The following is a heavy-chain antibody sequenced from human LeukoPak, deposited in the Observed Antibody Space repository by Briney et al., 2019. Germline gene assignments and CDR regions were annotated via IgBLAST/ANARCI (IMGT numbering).Heavy chain of an antibody. Sequence: GESLRLSCAASGFTFSSYGMHWVRQAPGKGLEWVAVIWYDGSNKYYADTVKGRFTISRDNSKNTLYLQMNSLRAEDTAVYYCASSWYYDSSGYLDYWGQGTLVTVSS. CDR2: IWYDGSNK. D-gene: IGHD3-22*01. J-gene: IGHJ4*02. CDR3: ASSWYYDSSGYLDY. CDR1: GFTFSSYG. V-gene: IGHV3-33*08.